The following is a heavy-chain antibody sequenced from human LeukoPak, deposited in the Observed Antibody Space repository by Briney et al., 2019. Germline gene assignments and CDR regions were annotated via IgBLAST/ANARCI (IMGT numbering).Heavy chain of an antibody. D-gene: IGHD6-19*01. Sequence: PGGSLRLSCAASGFTFSSFNMNWVRQTPGKGLEWVSSISSRQNDVQCADSLEGRFTISRDNAKNSLYLQMNTLRAEDTAVYFCAREVGSGWNYFDLWGQGTLVTVSS. V-gene: IGHV3-21*01. CDR2: ISSRQNDV. J-gene: IGHJ4*02. CDR1: GFTFSSFN. CDR3: AREVGSGWNYFDL.